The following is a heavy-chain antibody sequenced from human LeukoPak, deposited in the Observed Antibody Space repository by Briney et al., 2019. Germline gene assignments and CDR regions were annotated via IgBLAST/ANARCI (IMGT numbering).Heavy chain of an antibody. CDR3: ARMLRNYDFWSGYYHNYGMDV. D-gene: IGHD3-3*01. J-gene: IGHJ6*02. V-gene: IGHV3-7*03. Sequence: GGSLRLSCAASGFTFSSYWMSWVRQAPGKGLEWVANIKQDGSEKYYVDSVKGRFTISRDNAKNSLYLQMNSLRAEDTAVYYCARMLRNYDFWSGYYHNYGMDVWGQGTTVTVSS. CDR1: GFTFSSYW. CDR2: IKQDGSEK.